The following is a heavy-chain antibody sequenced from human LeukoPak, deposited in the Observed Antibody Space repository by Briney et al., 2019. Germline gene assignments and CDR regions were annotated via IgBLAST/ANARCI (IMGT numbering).Heavy chain of an antibody. CDR1: GFTFSDYA. CDR2: ISYDETTK. D-gene: IGHD2-8*02. CDR3: ARGMGKGPGTDYYFDH. J-gene: IGHJ4*02. V-gene: IGHV3-30*04. Sequence: PGGSLRLSCAASGFTFSDYAVHWVRQAPGKGLEWVALISYDETTKYYADSVKGRFTISRDNSKNTVYMQMNSLRTEDTAVYYCARGMGKGPGTDYYFDHWGQGTLVTVSS.